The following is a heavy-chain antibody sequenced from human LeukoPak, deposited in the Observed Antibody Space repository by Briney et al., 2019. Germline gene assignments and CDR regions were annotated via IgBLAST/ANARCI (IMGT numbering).Heavy chain of an antibody. Sequence: PGGSLRLSCAASGFTFSNYGIHWVRQAPGKGLEWVAFIQYDGRDKYYADSVKGRFTISRDNSKNTLYLQMNSLRPEDTAVYFCANIPYGSGTETGYWGRGTLVTVSS. CDR2: IQYDGRDK. V-gene: IGHV3-30*02. CDR3: ANIPYGSGTETGY. J-gene: IGHJ4*02. CDR1: GFTFSNYG. D-gene: IGHD2-15*01.